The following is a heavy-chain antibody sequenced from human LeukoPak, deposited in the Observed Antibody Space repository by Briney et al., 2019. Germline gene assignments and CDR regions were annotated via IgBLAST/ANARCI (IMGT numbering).Heavy chain of an antibody. J-gene: IGHJ4*02. D-gene: IGHD1-26*01. CDR2: ISSSSSYI. V-gene: IGHV3-21*01. CDR1: GFTFSSYS. Sequence: PGGSLRLSCAASGFTFSSYSMNWVRQAPGKGLEWVSSISSSSSYIYYADSVKGRFTISRDNAKNSLYPQMNSLRAEDTAVYYCARDKGEWELLLNYWGQGTLVTVSS. CDR3: ARDKGEWELLLNY.